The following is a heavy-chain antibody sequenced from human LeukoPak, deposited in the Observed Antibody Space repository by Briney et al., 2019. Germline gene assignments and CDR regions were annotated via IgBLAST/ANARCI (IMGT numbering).Heavy chain of an antibody. CDR3: ARRRIPNHDAFDI. CDR1: GYSFTSYW. Sequence: GESLKISCKGSGYSFTSYWIGWVRQMPGKGLEWMWIIYPGDSDTRDSPSFQCQVTISADKSISTAYLQWNSLKASDTAMYYCARRRIPNHDAFDIWGQGTVVTVSS. V-gene: IGHV5-51*01. CDR2: IYPGDSDT. J-gene: IGHJ3*02. D-gene: IGHD2-2*02.